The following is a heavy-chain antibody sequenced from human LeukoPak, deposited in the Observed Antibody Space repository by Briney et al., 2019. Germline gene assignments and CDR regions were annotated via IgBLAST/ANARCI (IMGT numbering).Heavy chain of an antibody. CDR3: VRERWSDFDY. CDR1: GYTFTDYY. D-gene: IGHD2-15*01. J-gene: IGHJ4*02. Sequence: ASVKVSCKASGYTFTDYYIHWGRQSPGQRHGWMGWINPNSGGTNYAQQFQGRVTMTRDTSISTAYMELSRLSSDDTAVYYCVRERWSDFDYWGQGTLVTVSS. CDR2: INPNSGGT. V-gene: IGHV1-2*02.